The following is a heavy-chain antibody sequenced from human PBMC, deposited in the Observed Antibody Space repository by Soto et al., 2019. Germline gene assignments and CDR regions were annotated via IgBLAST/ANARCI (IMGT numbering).Heavy chain of an antibody. CDR1: GLTFTVWA. D-gene: IGHD1-1*01. V-gene: IGHV3-23*01. CDR3: ARLRWKWELDNFDY. J-gene: IGHJ4*02. Sequence: EVQLLESGGGLVQPGGSLRLSCAASGLTFTVWAMSWVRQAPGKGLEWVSAMSGSGTSTSYADTVKGRFTISRDSSKNTLYLQMNSLRDEDTAVYYCARLRWKWELDNFDYWGQGTLVTVSS. CDR2: MSGSGTST.